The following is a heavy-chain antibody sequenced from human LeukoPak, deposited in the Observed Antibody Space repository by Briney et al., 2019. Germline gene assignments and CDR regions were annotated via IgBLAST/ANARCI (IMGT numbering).Heavy chain of an antibody. D-gene: IGHD2-2*01. CDR1: GGSFSGYY. Sequence: PSETLSLTCAVYGGSFSGYYWSWIRQPPRKGLEWIGEINHSGSTNYNPSLKSRVTISVDTSKNQFSLKLSSVTAADTAVYYCARGSIVVVPAAHTYYYGMDVWGQGTTVTVSS. CDR3: ARGSIVVVPAAHTYYYGMDV. V-gene: IGHV4-34*01. J-gene: IGHJ6*02. CDR2: INHSGST.